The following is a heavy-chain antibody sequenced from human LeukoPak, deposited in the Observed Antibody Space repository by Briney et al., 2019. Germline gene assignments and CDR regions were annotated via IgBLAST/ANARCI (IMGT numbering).Heavy chain of an antibody. CDR2: ISAYNGNT. V-gene: IGHV1-18*01. Sequence: ASVKVSCKASGYTFTSYGISWVRQAPGQGLEWMGWISAYNGNTNYAQKHQGRVTMTTDTSTSTAYMEPRSLRSDDTAVYYCARDRPNYDYVWGSYRNDAFDIWGQGTMVTVSS. D-gene: IGHD3-16*02. J-gene: IGHJ3*02. CDR1: GYTFTSYG. CDR3: ARDRPNYDYVWGSYRNDAFDI.